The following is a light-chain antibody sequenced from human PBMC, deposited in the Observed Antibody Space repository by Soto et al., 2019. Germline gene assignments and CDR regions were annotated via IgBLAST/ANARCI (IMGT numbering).Light chain of an antibody. Sequence: DIQMTQSPSSLSASVGDRVTITCQASQDISNYLNWYQQKPGKAPRLLIYDASKLETGVPSRFSGSGSGTDFTFTSSSLQPEDIATYYGQQYDNLPGLTFGGGTKVEIK. CDR1: QDISNY. V-gene: IGKV1-33*01. CDR3: QQYDNLPGLT. J-gene: IGKJ4*01. CDR2: DAS.